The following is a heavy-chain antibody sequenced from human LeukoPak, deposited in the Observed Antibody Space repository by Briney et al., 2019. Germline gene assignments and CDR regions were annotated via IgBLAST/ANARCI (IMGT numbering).Heavy chain of an antibody. Sequence: HPGRSLRLSCAASGFGFGSYDMHWVRQAPGKGLEWVAVTSHDGRNKYYADSLRGRFTISRDNSNRTLFLQMTSLRPEDAAVYYCAKGSPGDYGYWGRGTLVTVSS. CDR3: AKGSPGDYGY. CDR1: GFGFGSYD. CDR2: TSHDGRNK. J-gene: IGHJ4*02. V-gene: IGHV3-30*18. D-gene: IGHD4-17*01.